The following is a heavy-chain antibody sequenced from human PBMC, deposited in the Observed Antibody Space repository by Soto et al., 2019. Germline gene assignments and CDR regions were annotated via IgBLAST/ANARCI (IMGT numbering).Heavy chain of an antibody. CDR2: ISGSGANR. D-gene: IGHD4-17*01. V-gene: IGHV3-23*01. CDR1: GFTISSYD. Sequence: EVQLLESGGGLVQPGGSLRLSCAASGFTISSYDMSWVRQAPGKGLEWVADISGSGANRYFANTVKGRFTISRDNSKNTLYGQMNSLRAEDTAVYYCATPRSGTTTGSGGFDHWGQGTLVTVSS. CDR3: ATPRSGTTTGSGGFDH. J-gene: IGHJ4*02.